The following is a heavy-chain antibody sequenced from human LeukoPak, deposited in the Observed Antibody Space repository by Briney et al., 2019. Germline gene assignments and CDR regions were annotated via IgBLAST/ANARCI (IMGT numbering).Heavy chain of an antibody. CDR3: ARDMGYCSSSNCYTYYLDY. V-gene: IGHV3-23*01. J-gene: IGHJ4*02. D-gene: IGHD2-2*01. Sequence: PGGSLRLSCAASEFTFSSYAMQWVRQAPGKGLEWVSGISVSGGSTWYADSVKGRFTISRDNSKNTLYLQMNSLRGEDTAVYYCARDMGYCSSSNCYTYYLDYWGQGTLVTVSS. CDR2: ISVSGGST. CDR1: EFTFSSYA.